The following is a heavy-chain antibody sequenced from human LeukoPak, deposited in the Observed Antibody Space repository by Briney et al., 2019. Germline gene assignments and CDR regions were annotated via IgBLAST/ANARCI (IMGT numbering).Heavy chain of an antibody. CDR1: GFTFSSYS. Sequence: GGSLRLSCAASGFTFSSYSMNWVRQAPGKGLEWVSSISSSSRYIYYADSVKGRFTISRDYAKNSLYLQMNSLRAEDTAVYYCARHREAIDGIPIDYWGQGTLVTVSS. V-gene: IGHV3-21*01. CDR3: ARHREAIDGIPIDY. J-gene: IGHJ4*02. D-gene: IGHD2-21*01. CDR2: ISSSSRYI.